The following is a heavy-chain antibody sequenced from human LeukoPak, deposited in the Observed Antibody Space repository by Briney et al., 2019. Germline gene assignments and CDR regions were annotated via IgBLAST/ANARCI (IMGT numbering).Heavy chain of an antibody. Sequence: ASVKVSCNASGYTFASYYMHWVRQAPGQGLEWMGIINPSGGSTSYAQKFQGRVTMTRDTSTSTVYMELSSLRSEDTAVYYCARGGNVVVVAATCDAFDIWGQGTMVTVSS. CDR3: ARGGNVVVVAATCDAFDI. CDR2: INPSGGST. D-gene: IGHD2-15*01. J-gene: IGHJ3*02. CDR1: GYTFASYY. V-gene: IGHV1-46*03.